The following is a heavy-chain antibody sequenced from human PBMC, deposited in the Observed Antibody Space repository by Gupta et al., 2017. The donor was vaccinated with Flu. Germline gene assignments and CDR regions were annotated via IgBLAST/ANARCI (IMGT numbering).Heavy chain of an antibody. CDR2: FAPEERET. V-gene: IGHV1-24*01. CDR1: GYTLSESS. J-gene: IGHJ6*02. CDR3: ATQWLSAPRTYGMDV. Sequence: QAQLVQSGAEVKKPGASVKVSCKVFGYTLSESSIHWVRQAPGKGLEWMGGFAPEERETIYAQKFQGRVTMSEDTSTDTAYMELTGLRSEDTAVYYCATQWLSAPRTYGMDVWCQGTTVIVSS. D-gene: IGHD2-8*01.